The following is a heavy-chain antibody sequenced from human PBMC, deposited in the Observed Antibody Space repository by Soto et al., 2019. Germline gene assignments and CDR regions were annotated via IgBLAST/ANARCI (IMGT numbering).Heavy chain of an antibody. V-gene: IGHV1-18*01. Sequence: QVQLVQSGTEVKKPGASVKVSCKASGYTFNNYGFSWVRQAPGQGLEWVGWIGTHNGDTTYAQSFQGRVTMTIDTSTPTSYMELTSLTFADTAVYFCARDLRGAEGFDPWGQGTLVIVSS. CDR3: ARDLRGAEGFDP. CDR2: IGTHNGDT. J-gene: IGHJ5*02. CDR1: GYTFNNYG. D-gene: IGHD3-9*01.